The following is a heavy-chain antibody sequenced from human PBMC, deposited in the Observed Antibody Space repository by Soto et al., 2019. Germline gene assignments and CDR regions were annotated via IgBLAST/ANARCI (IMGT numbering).Heavy chain of an antibody. CDR3: ARHMTGTTGIFDY. CDR2: ISSDGSST. Sequence: EVHLVQSGGGLVQPGGSLRLSCAASGFPFSTYWMHWVRQAPGKGLVWVSRISSDGSSTNYADFVKGRFTISRDNAKNTLYLQMNSRRAEDTAVYYCARHMTGTTGIFDYWGPGTPVTVSS. CDR1: GFPFSTYW. D-gene: IGHD1-20*01. V-gene: IGHV3-74*01. J-gene: IGHJ4*02.